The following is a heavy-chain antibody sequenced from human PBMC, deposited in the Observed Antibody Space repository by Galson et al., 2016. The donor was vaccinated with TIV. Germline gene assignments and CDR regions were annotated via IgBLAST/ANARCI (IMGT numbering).Heavy chain of an antibody. CDR1: GFNVRYNY. J-gene: IGHJ4*02. D-gene: IGHD5-12*01. CDR3: AREEASGHDPFRVTIGFEN. CDR2: IFSDGTS. V-gene: IGHV3-53*05. Sequence: SLRLSCAASGFNVRYNYMSWVRQAPGKGLEWVSLIFSDGTSYYADSVKGRFTISRDNSKNTLYLQMNSLRAEDTAVYYCAREEASGHDPFRVTIGFENWGQGTLVTVSS.